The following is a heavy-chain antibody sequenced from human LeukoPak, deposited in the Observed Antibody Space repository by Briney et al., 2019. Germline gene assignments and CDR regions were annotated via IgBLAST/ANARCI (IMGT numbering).Heavy chain of an antibody. V-gene: IGHV3-21*01. CDR2: ISSSSSYI. CDR3: ARCDFWSGYRPFEGMDV. J-gene: IGHJ6*02. Sequence: PGGSLRLSCAASGFTFSSYSMNWVRQAPGKGLEWVSSISSSSSYIYYADSVKGRFTISRDNAKNSLYLQMNSLRAEDTAVYYCARCDFWSGYRPFEGMDVWGQGTTVTVSS. D-gene: IGHD3-3*01. CDR1: GFTFSSYS.